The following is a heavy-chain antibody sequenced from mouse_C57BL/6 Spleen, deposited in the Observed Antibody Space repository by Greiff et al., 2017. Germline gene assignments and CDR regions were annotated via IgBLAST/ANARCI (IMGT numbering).Heavy chain of an antibody. J-gene: IGHJ4*01. CDR3: ASDSDYDGIYAMDY. V-gene: IGHV1-69*01. D-gene: IGHD2-4*01. CDR1: GYTFTSYW. CDR2: IDPSDSYT. Sequence: VQLQQPGAELVMPGASVKLSCKASGYTFTSYWMHWVKQRPGQGLEWIGEIDPSDSYTNYNQKFKGKSTLTVDKSSSTAYMQLSSLTSEDSAVYYCASDSDYDGIYAMDYWGQGTSVTVSS.